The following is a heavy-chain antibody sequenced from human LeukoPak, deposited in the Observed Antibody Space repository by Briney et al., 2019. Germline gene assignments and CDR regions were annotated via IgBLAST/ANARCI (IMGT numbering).Heavy chain of an antibody. Sequence: PSETLSLTCAVSGGSISSGGYSWSWNRQPPGKGLEWIGYIYHSGSTYYNPSLKSRVTISVDRSKNQFSLKLSSVTAADTAVYYCARGSTPYCSGGSCYSVEFDPWGQGTLVTVSS. CDR2: IYHSGST. D-gene: IGHD2-15*01. J-gene: IGHJ5*02. CDR1: GGSISSGGYS. CDR3: ARGSTPYCSGGSCYSVEFDP. V-gene: IGHV4-30-2*01.